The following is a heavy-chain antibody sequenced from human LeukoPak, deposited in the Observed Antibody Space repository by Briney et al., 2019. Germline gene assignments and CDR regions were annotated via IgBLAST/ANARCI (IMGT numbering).Heavy chain of an antibody. CDR1: GFTFSSYA. CDR3: AITVVPAAMLGY. J-gene: IGHJ4*02. Sequence: PGGSLRLSCAASGFTFSSYAMSWVRQAPGKGLEWVSAISGSGGSTYYADSVKGRFTVSRDNSKNTLYLQMNSLRAEDTAVYYCAITVVPAAMLGYWGQGTMVTVSS. CDR2: ISGSGGST. V-gene: IGHV3-23*01. D-gene: IGHD2-2*01.